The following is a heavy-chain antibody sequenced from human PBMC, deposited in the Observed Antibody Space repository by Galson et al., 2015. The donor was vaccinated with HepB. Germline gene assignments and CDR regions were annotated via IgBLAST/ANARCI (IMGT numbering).Heavy chain of an antibody. Sequence: PALVKPTQTLTLTCTFSGFSLSTSGVGVGWIRQPPGKALEWLALIYWDNDKRYSRSLKSRLTVTKDTTKDQVVLTMINMDAMDTGTYYCVHRRGFGRTNWGQGTLVTVSS. CDR2: IYWDNDK. CDR1: GFSLSTSGVG. D-gene: IGHD3-10*01. V-gene: IGHV2-5*02. CDR3: VHRRGFGRTN. J-gene: IGHJ4*02.